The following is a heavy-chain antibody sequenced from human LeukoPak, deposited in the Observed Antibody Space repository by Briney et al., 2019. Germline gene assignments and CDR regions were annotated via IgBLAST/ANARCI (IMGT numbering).Heavy chain of an antibody. Sequence: GGALRLSCAASGFSVISNYMSWVRRAPGKGLEWVSAIYRGGSTYYADYGKGPFTISKHNSKNTLYLQMNSLRAEDTAVYYCARRRYCSGGSCYGYDAFDIWGQGTMVTVSS. J-gene: IGHJ3*02. V-gene: IGHV3-53*04. CDR1: GFSVISNY. D-gene: IGHD2-15*01. CDR3: ARRRYCSGGSCYGYDAFDI. CDR2: IYRGGST.